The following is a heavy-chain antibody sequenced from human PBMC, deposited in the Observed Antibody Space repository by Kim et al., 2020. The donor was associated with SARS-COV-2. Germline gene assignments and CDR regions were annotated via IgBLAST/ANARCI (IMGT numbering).Heavy chain of an antibody. CDR3: AKPTTYGSGSYYYYGMDV. J-gene: IGHJ6*02. D-gene: IGHD3-10*01. CDR2: ISYDGSNK. CDR1: GFTFSSYG. V-gene: IGHV3-30*18. Sequence: GGSLRLSCAASGFTFSSYGMHWVRQAPGKGLEWVAVISYDGSNKYYADSVKGRFTISRDNSKNTLYLQMNSLRAEDTAVYYCAKPTTYGSGSYYYYGMDVWGQGTTVTVSS.